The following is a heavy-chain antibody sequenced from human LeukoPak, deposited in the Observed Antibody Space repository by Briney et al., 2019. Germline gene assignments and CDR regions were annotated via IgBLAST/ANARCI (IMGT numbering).Heavy chain of an antibody. CDR3: ARVRGCSSTSCSKSNWFDP. CDR2: IIPIFGTA. Sequence: SVKVSCKASGGTFSSYAISWVRQAPGQGLEWMGRIIPIFGTANYAQKFQGRVTITTDESTSTAYMELSRLRSEDTAVYYCARVRGCSSTSCSKSNWFDPWGQGTLVTVSS. V-gene: IGHV1-69*05. CDR1: GGTFSSYA. D-gene: IGHD2-2*01. J-gene: IGHJ5*02.